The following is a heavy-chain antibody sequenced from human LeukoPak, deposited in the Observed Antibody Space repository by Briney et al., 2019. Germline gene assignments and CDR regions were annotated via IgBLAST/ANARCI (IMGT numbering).Heavy chain of an antibody. V-gene: IGHV4-4*02. CDR1: GGSISSSNW. Sequence: SETLSLTCAVSGGSISSSNWWSWVRQPPGKGLEWIGEIYHSGSTNYNPSLKSRVTISVDKSKNQFSLKLNSVTAADTAVYYCARGSAAAVGGGYDYWGQGTLVTVSS. CDR2: IYHSGST. D-gene: IGHD6-13*01. J-gene: IGHJ4*02. CDR3: ARGSAAAVGGGYDY.